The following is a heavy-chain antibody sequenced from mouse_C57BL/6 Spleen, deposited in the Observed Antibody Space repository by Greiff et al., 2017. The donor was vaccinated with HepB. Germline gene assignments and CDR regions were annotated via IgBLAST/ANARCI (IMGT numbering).Heavy chain of an antibody. D-gene: IGHD1-1*01. CDR2: ISYDGSN. J-gene: IGHJ2*01. V-gene: IGHV3-6*01. Sequence: EVKLMESGPGLVKPSQSLSLTCSVTGYSITSGYYWNWIRQFPGNKLEWMGYISYDGSNNYNPSLKNRISITRDTSKNQFFLKLNSVTTEDTATYYCARGYYGSSIFFDYWGQGTTLTVSS. CDR3: ARGYYGSSIFFDY. CDR1: GYSITSGYY.